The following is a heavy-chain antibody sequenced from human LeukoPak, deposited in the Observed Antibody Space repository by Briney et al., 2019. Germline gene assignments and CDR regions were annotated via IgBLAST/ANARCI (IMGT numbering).Heavy chain of an antibody. J-gene: IGHJ5*02. Sequence: SETLSLTCTVSGGSISSYYWSWIRQPPGKGLEWIGYIYYSGSTNYNPSLKSRVTISVDTSKNQFSLKLSSVTAADTAVYYCASIQYSSGWYGNWFDPWGQGTLVTVSS. CDR3: ASIQYSSGWYGNWFDP. V-gene: IGHV4-59*01. CDR1: GGSISSYY. D-gene: IGHD6-19*01. CDR2: IYYSGST.